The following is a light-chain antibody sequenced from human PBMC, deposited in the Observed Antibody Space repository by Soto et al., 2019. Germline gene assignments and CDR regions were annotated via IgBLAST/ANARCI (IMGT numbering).Light chain of an antibody. J-gene: IGLJ2*01. CDR1: TSDVGGYNY. CDR3: SSHVASNTLA. CDR2: DVS. V-gene: IGLV2-8*01. Sequence: QSALTQPPSASGSPGQSVAISCTGTTSDVGGYNYVSWYQQHPGKAPKLIIYDVSKRPSGVPDRLSGSKSGNTASLTVSGLQGEDEADYYCSSHVASNTLAFGGGTKLTVL.